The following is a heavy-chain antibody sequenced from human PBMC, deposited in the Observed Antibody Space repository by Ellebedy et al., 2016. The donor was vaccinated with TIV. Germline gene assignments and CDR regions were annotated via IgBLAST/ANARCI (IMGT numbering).Heavy chain of an antibody. Sequence: PSETLSLTXTVSGGSVSRYFWSWIRQPAGKELEWIGRIFTSGSFNYNPSLMSRVTMSVVTSKNQISLRLNSVTAADTAVYYCARVHCSITTCDYYYMDVWGKGTTVTVSS. J-gene: IGHJ6*03. D-gene: IGHD1-1*01. CDR3: ARVHCSITTCDYYYMDV. V-gene: IGHV4-4*07. CDR1: GGSVSRYF. CDR2: IFTSGSF.